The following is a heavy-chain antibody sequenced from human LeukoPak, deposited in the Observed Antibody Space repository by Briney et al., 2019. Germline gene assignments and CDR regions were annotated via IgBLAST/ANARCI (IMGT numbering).Heavy chain of an antibody. J-gene: IGHJ4*02. CDR3: AKAKFRIVGATPFDY. CDR1: GFTFSSYS. CDR2: ISSSGTYI. V-gene: IGHV3-21*04. Sequence: GGSLRLSCAASGFTFSSYSMNCVRQAPGKALEWVSFISSSGTYIYYADSMKGRFTMSRDNSKNTLYMQMNSLRAEDTAVYYCAKAKFRIVGATPFDYWGQGTLVTVSS. D-gene: IGHD1-26*01.